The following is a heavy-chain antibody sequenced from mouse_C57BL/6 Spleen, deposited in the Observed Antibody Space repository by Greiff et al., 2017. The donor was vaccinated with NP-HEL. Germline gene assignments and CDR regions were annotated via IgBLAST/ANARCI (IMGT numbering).Heavy chain of an antibody. J-gene: IGHJ3*01. Sequence: VKLQQSGAELARPGASVKLSCKASGYTFTSYGISWVKQRTGQGLEWIGEIYPRSGNTYYNEKFKGKATLTADKSSSTAYMELRSLTSEDSAVYFCARWEDDYDEAYWGQGTLVTVSA. CDR2: IYPRSGNT. D-gene: IGHD2-4*01. CDR1: GYTFTSYG. CDR3: ARWEDDYDEAY. V-gene: IGHV1-81*01.